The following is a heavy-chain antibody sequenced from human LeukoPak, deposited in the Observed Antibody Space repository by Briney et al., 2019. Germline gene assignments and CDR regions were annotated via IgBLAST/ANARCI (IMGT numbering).Heavy chain of an antibody. CDR2: INPNSGGT. J-gene: IGHJ4*02. D-gene: IGHD3-9*01. CDR1: GYTFTSYY. Sequence: GASVKVSCKASGYTFTSYYMYWVRQAPGQGLEWMGWINPNSGGTNYAQKFQGRVTMTRDTSISTAYMELSRLRSDDTAVYYCARGSAMAINDILTGPFDYWGQGTLVTVSS. CDR3: ARGSAMAINDILTGPFDY. V-gene: IGHV1-2*02.